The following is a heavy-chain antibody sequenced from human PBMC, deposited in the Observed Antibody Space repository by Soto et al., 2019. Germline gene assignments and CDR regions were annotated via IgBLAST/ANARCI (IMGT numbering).Heavy chain of an antibody. Sequence: QVQLAQSGAEVKKPGSSVKVSCKASGGTFSSYAISWVRQAPGQGLEWMGGIIPIFGTANYAQKFQGRVTITADKSTSTAYMELSSLRSEDTAVYYCAGSSGWYPNDPFDIWGQGTMVTVSS. CDR1: GGTFSSYA. J-gene: IGHJ3*02. D-gene: IGHD6-19*01. CDR3: AGSSGWYPNDPFDI. V-gene: IGHV1-69*06. CDR2: IIPIFGTA.